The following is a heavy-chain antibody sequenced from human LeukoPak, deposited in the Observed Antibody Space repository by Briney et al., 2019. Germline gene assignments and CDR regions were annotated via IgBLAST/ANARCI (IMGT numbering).Heavy chain of an antibody. CDR3: TTDFSSWYFVDY. CDR2: IKSKTDGGTT. J-gene: IGHJ4*02. D-gene: IGHD6-13*01. CDR1: GFTFSSNA. Sequence: GGSLRLSCAASGFTFSSNAMSWVRQAPGKGLEWVGRIKSKTDGGTTDYAAPVKGRFTISRDDSKNTLYLQMNSLKTEDTAVYYCTTDFSSWYFVDYWGQGTLVTVSS. V-gene: IGHV3-15*01.